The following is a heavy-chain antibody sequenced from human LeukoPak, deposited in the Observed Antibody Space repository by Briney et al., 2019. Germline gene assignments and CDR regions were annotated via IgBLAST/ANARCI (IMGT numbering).Heavy chain of an antibody. Sequence: GGSLRLSCAASGFTFSSYGMHWVRQAPGKGLEWVAFIRYDGSNKYYANSVKGRFTISRDNSKNTLYLQMNSLRAEDTAVYYCAKDPIETYYYGSGSSTSSDYWGQGTLVTVSS. V-gene: IGHV3-30*02. CDR2: IRYDGSNK. CDR3: AKDPIETYYYGSGSSTSSDY. CDR1: GFTFSSYG. J-gene: IGHJ4*02. D-gene: IGHD3-10*01.